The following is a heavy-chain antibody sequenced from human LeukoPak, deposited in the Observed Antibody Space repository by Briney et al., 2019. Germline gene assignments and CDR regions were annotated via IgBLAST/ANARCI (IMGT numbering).Heavy chain of an antibody. V-gene: IGHV4-34*01. CDR1: GGSFSGYY. Sequence: SETLSLTCAVYGGSFSGYYWSWLRQPPGKGPEWIGEINHSGSTNYNPSLKSRVTISVDTSKNQFSLKLSSVTAADTAVYYCARFIVVVPAAPNGRNWFDPWGQGTLVTVSS. CDR2: INHSGST. J-gene: IGHJ5*02. CDR3: ARFIVVVPAAPNGRNWFDP. D-gene: IGHD2-2*01.